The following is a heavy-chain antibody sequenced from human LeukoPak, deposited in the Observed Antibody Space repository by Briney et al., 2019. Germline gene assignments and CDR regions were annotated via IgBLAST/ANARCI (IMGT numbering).Heavy chain of an antibody. CDR2: IYPGDSDT. V-gene: IGHV5-51*01. J-gene: IGHJ2*01. D-gene: IGHD2-15*01. Sequence: GESLKISCKGSGYSFATYWIGWVRQMPGKGLEWMGIIYPGDSDTRYSPSFQGQVTISADKSITTAYLQWRSLKASDTAMYYCARRATSYEYFDLWGRGTLVTVS. CDR3: ARRATSYEYFDL. CDR1: GYSFATYW.